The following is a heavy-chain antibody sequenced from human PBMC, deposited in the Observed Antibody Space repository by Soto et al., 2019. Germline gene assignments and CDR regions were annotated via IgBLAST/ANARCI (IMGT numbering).Heavy chain of an antibody. CDR1: GGSINNYH. CDR3: ARERMAGREFDS. CDR2: ISYNGIT. V-gene: IGHV4-59*01. Sequence: SETLCLTCTVSGGSINNYHWHWIRQPPGKALEWIGYISYNGITNYTPSLKSRVTISADTSKNQFSLEVGSVTAADTAFYFCARERMAGREFDSWAQGTLVTVSS. D-gene: IGHD6-19*01. J-gene: IGHJ4*02.